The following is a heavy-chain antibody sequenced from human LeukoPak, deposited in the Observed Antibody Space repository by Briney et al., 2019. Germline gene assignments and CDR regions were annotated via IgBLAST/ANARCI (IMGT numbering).Heavy chain of an antibody. CDR2: ISPDSDDT. D-gene: IGHD6-19*01. CDR1: VYTFTDYF. J-gene: IGHJ4*02. V-gene: IGHV1-2*02. CDR3: ASRRVGAVGGWVPFDR. Sequence: AAVKVSCKSSVYTFTDYFIHWVRQAPAHGLEWVGSISPDSDDTDYPQKFQGRVTMTRDTSINTDYVELQSLGSDDTAIYYCASRRVGAVGGWVPFDRWGQRTLVTASS.